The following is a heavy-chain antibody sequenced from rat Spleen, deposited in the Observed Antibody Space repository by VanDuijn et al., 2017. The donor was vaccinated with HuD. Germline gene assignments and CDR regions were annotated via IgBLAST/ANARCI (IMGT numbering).Heavy chain of an antibody. J-gene: IGHJ3*01. Sequence: EVKLVESGGGLVQPGRSLKLSCAASGFNFNDYWMGWVRQAPGKGLEWIGEINMDSSSINYTPSLKDKFTISRDNAQNTLYLQMSKLGSEDTAVYYCVRADSYRFAYWGQGSLVTVSS. CDR1: GFNFNDYW. CDR3: VRADSYRFAY. V-gene: IGHV4-2*01. CDR2: INMDSSSI. D-gene: IGHD1-1*01.